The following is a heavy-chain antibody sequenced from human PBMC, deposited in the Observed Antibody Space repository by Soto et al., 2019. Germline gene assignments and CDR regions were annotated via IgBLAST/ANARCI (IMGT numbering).Heavy chain of an antibody. CDR3: AKDGYGNNDGDALHI. J-gene: IGHJ3*02. Sequence: QGQLVQSGAEVKKPGASVKVSCKASGYTFTSFGITWVRQAPGQGLEWMGRISTYNGKANYAQKLQGRVTVTRDTSTNTAYMELRSLRSDDTAVYYCAKDGYGNNDGDALHIWGQGTMVTVSS. CDR2: ISTYNGKA. V-gene: IGHV1-18*04. CDR1: GYTFTSFG. D-gene: IGHD4-4*01.